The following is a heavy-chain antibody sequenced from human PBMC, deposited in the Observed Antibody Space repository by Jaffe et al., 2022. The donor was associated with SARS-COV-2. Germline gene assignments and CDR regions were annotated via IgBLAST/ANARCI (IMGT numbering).Heavy chain of an antibody. CDR2: ISGTGTTI. Sequence: QVQLVESGGGLVKPGGSLRLSCAASGFPFSDYYMTWVRQAPGKGLEWVSYISGTGTTIKYADSVKGRFTISRDNAKNSLYLQMSSLRAEDTAVYYCARDHGLSGYVFDYWGQGTLVTVSS. D-gene: IGHD5-12*01. CDR1: GFPFSDYY. CDR3: ARDHGLSGYVFDY. V-gene: IGHV3-11*01. J-gene: IGHJ4*02.